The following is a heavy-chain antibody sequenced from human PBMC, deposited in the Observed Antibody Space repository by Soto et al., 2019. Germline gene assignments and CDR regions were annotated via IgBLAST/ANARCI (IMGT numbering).Heavy chain of an antibody. CDR1: GYTLTELS. CDR2: FDPEDGET. J-gene: IGHJ5*02. V-gene: IGHV1-24*01. Sequence: GASVKVSCKVSGYTLTELSMHWVRQAPGKGLEWMGGFDPEDGETIYAQKFQGRVTMTEDTSTDTAYMELSSLRSEDTAVYYCASQSSSGDYNWFDTWGQGTLVTVSS. D-gene: IGHD6-13*01. CDR3: ASQSSSGDYNWFDT.